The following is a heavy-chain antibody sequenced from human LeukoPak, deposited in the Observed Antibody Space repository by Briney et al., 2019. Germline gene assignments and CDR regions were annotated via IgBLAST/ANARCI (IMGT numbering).Heavy chain of an antibody. CDR1: GFTFTTYA. Sequence: PGGSLRLSCAASGFTFTTYAMGWVRQVPGKGLVWVSRINSDGRSTNYADSVKGRFTISRDNAKNTLYLQMNSLRADDTAVYYCVSGYSSGWSLFDYWGQGILVTVSS. CDR3: VSGYSSGWSLFDY. D-gene: IGHD6-19*01. V-gene: IGHV3-74*01. CDR2: INSDGRST. J-gene: IGHJ4*02.